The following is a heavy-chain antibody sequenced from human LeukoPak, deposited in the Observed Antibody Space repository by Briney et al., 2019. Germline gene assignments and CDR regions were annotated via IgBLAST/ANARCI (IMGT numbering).Heavy chain of an antibody. J-gene: IGHJ6*02. CDR3: ARLPLRSIAVGYYGMDV. V-gene: IGHV1-69*13. CDR1: GGTFNSFA. CDR2: IIPIFGTA. D-gene: IGHD6-6*01. Sequence: GASVTVSCKASGGTFNSFAISWVRQAPGQGLEWMGGIIPIFGTANYAQKFQGRVTITADESTNTAYMELSSLRSEDTAVYYCARLPLRSIAVGYYGMDVWGQGTTVTVSS.